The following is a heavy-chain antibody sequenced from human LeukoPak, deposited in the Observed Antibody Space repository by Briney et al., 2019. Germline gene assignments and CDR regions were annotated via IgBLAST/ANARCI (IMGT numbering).Heavy chain of an antibody. CDR3: ARDLGTTAQGSY. J-gene: IGHJ4*02. D-gene: IGHD4-17*01. CDR1: GFTFSSNY. Sequence: GGSLRLSCAASGFTFSSNYMSWVRQAPGKGLEWVSVIYSGGSTYYADSVKGRFTISRDNSKNTLYLQMNSLRAEDTAVYYCARDLGTTAQGSYWGQGTLVTVSS. CDR2: IYSGGST. V-gene: IGHV3-66*01.